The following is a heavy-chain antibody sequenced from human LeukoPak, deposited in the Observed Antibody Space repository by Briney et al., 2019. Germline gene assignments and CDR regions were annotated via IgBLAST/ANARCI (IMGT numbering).Heavy chain of an antibody. CDR1: GYTFTSYG. CDR3: ARDRYSSSWYETDY. D-gene: IGHD6-13*01. J-gene: IGHJ4*02. CDR2: ISAYNGNT. Sequence: GASVKVSCKASGYTFTSYGINWVRQAPGQGLEWMGWISAYNGNTNYAQKLQGRVTMTTDTSTSTAYMELRSLRSDDAAVYYCARDRYSSSWYETDYWGQGTLVTVSS. V-gene: IGHV1-18*04.